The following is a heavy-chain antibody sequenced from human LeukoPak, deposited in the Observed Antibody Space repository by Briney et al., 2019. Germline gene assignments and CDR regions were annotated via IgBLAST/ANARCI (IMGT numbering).Heavy chain of an antibody. CDR2: IYSGGST. Sequence: GGSLRLTCAASGFTVSSNYMSWVRQAPGKGLEWVSVIYSGGSTYYADSVKGRFTISRDNSKNTLYLQMNSLRAENTAMYYCARAAGVQLLFYGIDVCGQGTTVTVSS. D-gene: IGHD2-2*01. CDR3: ARAAGVQLLFYGIDV. CDR1: GFTVSSNY. J-gene: IGHJ6*02. V-gene: IGHV3-66*02.